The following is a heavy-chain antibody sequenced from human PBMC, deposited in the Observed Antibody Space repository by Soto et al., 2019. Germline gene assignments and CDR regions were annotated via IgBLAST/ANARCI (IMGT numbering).Heavy chain of an antibody. V-gene: IGHV4-31*03. CDR2: IYYSGST. D-gene: IGHD6-6*01. CDR3: ARDSAQYSSSWAYFQY. CDR1: GGSISSGAYY. Sequence: QVQLQESGPGLVKPSQTLSLTCTVSGGSISSGAYYWSWIRQHPGKGLEWIGYIYYSGSTYYNRSLKSRVTISVDTSKNQFSLKLSSVTAADTAVYYCARDSAQYSSSWAYFQYWGQGTLVTVSS. J-gene: IGHJ1*01.